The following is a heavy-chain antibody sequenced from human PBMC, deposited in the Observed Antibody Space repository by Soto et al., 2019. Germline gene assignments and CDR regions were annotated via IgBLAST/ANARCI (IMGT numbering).Heavy chain of an antibody. Sequence: PSETLSVTCTVSGGSISSSSYYWGWIRQPPGKGLEWIGSIFYSGSTYYNPSLKSRVTISVDTSKNQFSLKLSSVTAADTAVYSCARHLTYCSAGSCYSDFPYYGMDVWGQGTTVTVSS. D-gene: IGHD2-15*01. CDR3: ARHLTYCSAGSCYSDFPYYGMDV. CDR1: GGSISSSSYY. V-gene: IGHV4-39*01. J-gene: IGHJ6*02. CDR2: IFYSGST.